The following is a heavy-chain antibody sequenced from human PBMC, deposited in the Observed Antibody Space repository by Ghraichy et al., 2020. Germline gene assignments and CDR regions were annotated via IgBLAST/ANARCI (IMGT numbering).Heavy chain of an antibody. J-gene: IGHJ4*02. Sequence: GGSLRLSCAASGFTFSSYAMSWVRQAPGKGLEWVSAISGSGGSTYYADSVKGRFTISRDNSKNTLYLQMNSLRAEDTAVYYCAKAWARSLGGLLDYWGQGTLVTVSS. CDR2: ISGSGGST. V-gene: IGHV3-23*01. CDR3: AKAWARSLGGLLDY. D-gene: IGHD4-23*01. CDR1: GFTFSSYA.